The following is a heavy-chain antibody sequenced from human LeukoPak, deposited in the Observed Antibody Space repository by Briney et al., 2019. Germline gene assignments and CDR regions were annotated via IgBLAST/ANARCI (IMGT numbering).Heavy chain of an antibody. CDR1: GGSISSGGYY. CDR3: ARAPHNWNDGDGMDV. V-gene: IGHV4-31*03. CDR2: IYYSGST. D-gene: IGHD1-1*01. J-gene: IGHJ6*02. Sequence: SQTLSLTCTVSGGSISSGGYYWSWLRQHPGTGLEWIGYIYYSGSTYYNPSLKSRVTISVDTSKNQFSLKLSSVTAADTAVYYCARAPHNWNDGDGMDVWGQGTTVTVSS.